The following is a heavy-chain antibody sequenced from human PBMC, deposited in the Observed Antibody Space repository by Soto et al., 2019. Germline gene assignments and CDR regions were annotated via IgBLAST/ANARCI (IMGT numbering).Heavy chain of an antibody. CDR3: AKDRPPKSGYDFSAFDI. Sequence: GSLRLSCAASGFTFSSYAMSWVRQAPGKGLEWVSAISGSGGSTYYADSVKGRFTISRDNSKNTLYLQMNSLRAEDTAVYYCAKDRPPKSGYDFSAFDIWGQGTMVTVSS. CDR2: ISGSGGST. V-gene: IGHV3-23*01. D-gene: IGHD5-12*01. CDR1: GFTFSSYA. J-gene: IGHJ3*02.